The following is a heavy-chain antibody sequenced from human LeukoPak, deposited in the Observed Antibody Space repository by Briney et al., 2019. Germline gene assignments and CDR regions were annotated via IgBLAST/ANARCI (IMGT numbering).Heavy chain of an antibody. Sequence: PSETLSLTCTVSGVSISTYYWSWIRQPPGKGLEWLGYIYSSGSTYYNPSLKSRVTISVDTSKKQFSLKLSSVTAADTAVYYCAREGTTHAGVDQWGKGTLVTVSS. J-gene: IGHJ4*02. CDR3: AREGTTHAGVDQ. CDR2: IYSSGST. V-gene: IGHV4-59*01. CDR1: GVSISTYY. D-gene: IGHD1-14*01.